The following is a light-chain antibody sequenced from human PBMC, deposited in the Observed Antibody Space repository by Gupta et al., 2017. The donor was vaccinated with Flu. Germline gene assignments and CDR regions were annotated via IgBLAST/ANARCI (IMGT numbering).Light chain of an antibody. CDR2: GNR. J-gene: IGLJ1*01. V-gene: IGLV1-40*01. CDR1: SSNIGAGYD. Sequence: QSVLTQPPPLSWAPAQRVTITSTGCSSNIGAGYDVHWYQQPPEPAPNLLIYGNRNRLPGGPDRFSGSKSGPSTALAITRLQAEEEDDYYCQSYEIGRSGAYVFGTGTKVTVL. CDR3: QSYEIGRSGAYV.